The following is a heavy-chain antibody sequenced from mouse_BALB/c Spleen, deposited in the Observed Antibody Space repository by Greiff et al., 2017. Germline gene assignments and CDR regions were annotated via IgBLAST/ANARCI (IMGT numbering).Heavy chain of an antibody. Sequence: DVQLQESGPGLVKPSQSLSLTCSVTGYSITSGYYWNWIRQFPGNKLEWMGYISYDGSNNYNPSLKNRISITRDTSKNQFFLKLNSVTTEDTATYYCARGGYGYYFDYWGQGTTLTVSS. CDR3: ARGGYGYYFDY. V-gene: IGHV3-6*02. D-gene: IGHD2-14*01. J-gene: IGHJ2*01. CDR1: GYSITSGYY. CDR2: ISYDGSN.